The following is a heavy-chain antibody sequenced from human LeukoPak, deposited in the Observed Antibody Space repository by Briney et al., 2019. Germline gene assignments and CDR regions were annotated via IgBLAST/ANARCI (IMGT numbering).Heavy chain of an antibody. CDR1: GGSISSYY. CDR2: IYYSGST. J-gene: IGHJ5*02. V-gene: IGHV4-59*08. D-gene: IGHD6-19*01. CDR3: ARRGEVAGYTDWFDP. Sequence: PSETLSLTCTVSGGSISSYYWSWLRQPPGKGLEWIGYIYYSGSTNYNPSLKSRVTISVDTSKNQFSLKLSSVTAADTAVYYCARRGEVAGYTDWFDPWGQGTLVTVSS.